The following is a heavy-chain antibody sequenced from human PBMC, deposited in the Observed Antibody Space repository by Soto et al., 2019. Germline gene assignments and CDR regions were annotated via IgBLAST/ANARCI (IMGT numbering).Heavy chain of an antibody. Sequence: ASGKVSCKASGYTFIAYYMHWVRQAPGQGLEWMGWINPNSGGTSFAQKFQDRVTMTRDTSISTAYMELSRLRSDDTAVYYCARGGDIVVIPANPDAWAQGTLVTLSS. CDR3: ARGGDIVVIPANPDA. CDR2: INPNSGGT. D-gene: IGHD2-2*01. V-gene: IGHV1-2*02. CDR1: GYTFIAYY. J-gene: IGHJ5*02.